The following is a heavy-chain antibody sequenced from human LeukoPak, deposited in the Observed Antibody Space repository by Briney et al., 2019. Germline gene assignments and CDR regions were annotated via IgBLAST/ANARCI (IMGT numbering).Heavy chain of an antibody. D-gene: IGHD1-14*01. CDR3: ARRFPGGAVDY. J-gene: IGHJ4*02. CDR1: GGSFSGYY. V-gene: IGHV4-34*01. CDR2: INHSGST. Sequence: SETLSLTCAVYGGSFSGYYWSWIRQPPGKGLEWIGEINHSGSTNYNPSLKSRVTISVDTSKNQFSLKLSSVTAADTAVYYCARRFPGGAVDYWGQGTLVTVSS.